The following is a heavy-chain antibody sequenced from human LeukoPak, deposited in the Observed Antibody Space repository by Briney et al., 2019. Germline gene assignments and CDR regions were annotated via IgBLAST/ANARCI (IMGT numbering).Heavy chain of an antibody. Sequence: SETLSLTCTVSGGSISSNSYYWGWIRQPPGKGLEWIGYIYYSGSTNYNPSLKSRVTISVDTSKNQFSLKLSSVTAADTAVYYCARGGGLQQLGRKNNWFDPWGQGTLVTVSS. CDR1: GGSISSNSYY. D-gene: IGHD6-6*01. CDR2: IYYSGST. V-gene: IGHV4-61*05. J-gene: IGHJ5*02. CDR3: ARGGGLQQLGRKNNWFDP.